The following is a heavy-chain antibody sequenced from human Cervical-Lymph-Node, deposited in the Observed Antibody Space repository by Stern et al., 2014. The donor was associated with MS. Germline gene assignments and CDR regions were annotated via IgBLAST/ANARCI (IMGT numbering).Heavy chain of an antibody. CDR1: GGSINTNNYY. CDR3: ARTGDDFGDYSLSY. J-gene: IGHJ4*02. CDR2: IYSSGST. Sequence: QVQLQESGPGLVKPSETLSLTCTVSGGSINTNNYYWGWIRQPPGKGLEWIGNIYSSGSTFYSPSLKSRVTMSVDTSTNQFPPKLSSVTAADTAVYYCARTGDDFGDYSLSYWGQGTLVTVSS. D-gene: IGHD4-17*01. V-gene: IGHV4-39*01.